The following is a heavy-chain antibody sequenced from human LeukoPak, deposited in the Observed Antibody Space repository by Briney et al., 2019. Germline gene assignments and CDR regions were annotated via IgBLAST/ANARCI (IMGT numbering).Heavy chain of an antibody. CDR1: GYTFTSHG. J-gene: IGHJ6*02. Sequence: ASVKVSCKASGYTFTSHGISWVRLAPGQGLEWMGWISGYNSDTNYAQKLQGRVTMTTDTSTSTAYMGLRSLRSDDTAVYYCARDGKPYYNILTGYEDYYFGMDVWGQGTTVTVSS. CDR3: ARDGKPYYNILTGYEDYYFGMDV. V-gene: IGHV1-18*01. D-gene: IGHD3-9*01. CDR2: ISGYNSDT.